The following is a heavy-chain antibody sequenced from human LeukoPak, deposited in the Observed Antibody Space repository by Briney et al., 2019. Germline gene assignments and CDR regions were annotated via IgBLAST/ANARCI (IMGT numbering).Heavy chain of an antibody. Sequence: GGSLRLSCSASGFTFSDYWMMWVRQAPGKGLEWVGNIRLDDSEKTYVDSVKGRFTISRDNAKFSLFLQMNSLRAEDTAIYYCATDRKAGTWDPRFNYWGQGTLVTVSS. CDR1: GFTFSDYW. CDR3: ATDRKAGTWDPRFNY. V-gene: IGHV3-7*01. D-gene: IGHD1-7*01. J-gene: IGHJ4*02. CDR2: IRLDDSEK.